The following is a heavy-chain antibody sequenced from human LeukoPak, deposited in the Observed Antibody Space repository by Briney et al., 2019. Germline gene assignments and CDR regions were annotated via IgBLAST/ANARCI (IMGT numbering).Heavy chain of an antibody. CDR3: ARASDPFGSGYYI. D-gene: IGHD3-22*01. J-gene: IGHJ4*02. CDR1: GFTFSSYG. Sequence: GGSLRLSCAASGFTFSSYGMNWVRQAPGKGLEWVSSISSSSSYIYYADSVKGRFTISRDNAKNSLYLQMNSLRAEDTAVYYCARASDPFGSGYYIWGQGTLVTVSS. CDR2: ISSSSSYI. V-gene: IGHV3-21*01.